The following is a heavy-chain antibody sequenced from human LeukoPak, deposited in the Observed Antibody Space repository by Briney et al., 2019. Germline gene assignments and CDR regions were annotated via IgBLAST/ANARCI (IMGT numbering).Heavy chain of an antibody. CDR3: ARTSYYDSSGYKPPYFDY. J-gene: IGHJ4*02. CDR2: IDWDDDK. V-gene: IGHV2-70*04. D-gene: IGHD3-22*01. Sequence: SGPTLVNPTQTLTLTCTLSGFSLSTSGMRVSWIRQPPGKALEWLARIDWDDDKFYSTSLKTRLTISKDTSKNQVVLTMTNMDPVDTATYYCARTSYYDSSGYKPPYFDYWGQGTLVTVSS. CDR1: GFSLSTSGMR.